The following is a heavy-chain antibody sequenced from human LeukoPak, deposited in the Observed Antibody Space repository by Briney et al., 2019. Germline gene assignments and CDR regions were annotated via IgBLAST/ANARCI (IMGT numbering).Heavy chain of an antibody. Sequence: SETLSLTCAVSGGSINSGGYSWSWIRQPPGKGLEWIGYIYHSGSTYYNPSLKSRVTISVDKSKNQFSLKLSSVTAADTAVYYCARAGYYDTSGPYRTPDAFENWGQGTLVTVSS. V-gene: IGHV4-30-2*01. CDR3: ARAGYYDTSGPYRTPDAFEN. J-gene: IGHJ4*02. D-gene: IGHD3-22*01. CDR1: GGSINSGGYS. CDR2: IYHSGST.